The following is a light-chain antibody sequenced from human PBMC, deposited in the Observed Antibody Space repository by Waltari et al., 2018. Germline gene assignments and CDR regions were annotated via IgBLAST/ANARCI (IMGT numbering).Light chain of an antibody. CDR2: EGS. CDR1: SSDFGTYNL. J-gene: IGLJ2*01. V-gene: IGLV2-23*01. CDR3: CSYALRSVV. Sequence: SALTQPASVSGSPGQSITISCTGSSSDFGTYNLVSWYQQYPGKAPKVMIYEGSKRPSGVSSRFSASKSGNTVSLTISVLQAEDEADYYCCSYALRSVVFGGGTKVTVL.